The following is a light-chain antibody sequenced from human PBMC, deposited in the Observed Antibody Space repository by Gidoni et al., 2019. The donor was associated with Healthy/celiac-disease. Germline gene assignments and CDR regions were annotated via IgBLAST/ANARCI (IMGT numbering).Light chain of an antibody. CDR2: DAS. V-gene: IGKV3-11*01. CDR3: QQRSNWPLGT. J-gene: IGKJ1*01. CDR1: QSVSSY. Sequence: DIVLTQSPATLSLSPGERATLSCRASQSVSSYLAWYQQKPGQAPRLLIYDASNRATGIPARFSGSGYGTDFTLTNSSLEPEDFAVYYCQQRSNWPLGTFGQGTKVEIK.